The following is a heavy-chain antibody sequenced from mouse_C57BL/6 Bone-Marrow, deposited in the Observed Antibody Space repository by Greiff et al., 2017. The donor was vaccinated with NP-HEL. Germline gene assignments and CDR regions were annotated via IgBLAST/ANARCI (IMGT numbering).Heavy chain of an antibody. J-gene: IGHJ3*01. D-gene: IGHD5-1*01. CDR2: IDPSVSYT. V-gene: IGHV1-50*01. CDR3: ARRTGVPTGFAY. CDR1: GYTFTSYW. Sequence: QVQLQQPGAELAKPGASVKLSCKASGYTFTSYWMQWVKQRPGQGLAWIGEIDPSVSYTNYNQKFKGKATWTVDTSSSTAYMQLSSLTSEDSAVYYCARRTGVPTGFAYWGQGTLVTVSA.